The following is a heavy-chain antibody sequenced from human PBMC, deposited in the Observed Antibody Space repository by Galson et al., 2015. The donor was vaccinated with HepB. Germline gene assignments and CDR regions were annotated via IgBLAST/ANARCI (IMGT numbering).Heavy chain of an antibody. J-gene: IGHJ6*02. CDR1: GFTFDDYA. CDR2: ISWDGGST. V-gene: IGHV3-43D*03. Sequence: SLRLSCAASGFTFDDYAMHWVRQAPGKGLEWVSLISWDGGSTYYADSVKGRFTISRDNSKNSLYLQMNSLRAEDTALYYCAKDRMAAAGYYYYGMDVWGQGTTVTVSS. CDR3: AKDRMAAAGYYYYGMDV. D-gene: IGHD6-13*01.